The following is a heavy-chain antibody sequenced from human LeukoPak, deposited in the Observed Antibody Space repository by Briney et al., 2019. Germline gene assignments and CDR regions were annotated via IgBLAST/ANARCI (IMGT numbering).Heavy chain of an antibody. Sequence: SETLSLTCTVSGGSISSYYWSWIRQSPGRGLEWIGYIFYSGDTNYNPSLKSRVTMSLDTSKNQFSLRLNSVTAADTAVYYCARDQLGDAVDIWAKGQWSPSLQ. CDR3: ARDQLGDAVDI. V-gene: IGHV4-59*01. J-gene: IGHJ3*02. CDR1: GGSISSYY. D-gene: IGHD3-16*01. CDR2: IFYSGDT.